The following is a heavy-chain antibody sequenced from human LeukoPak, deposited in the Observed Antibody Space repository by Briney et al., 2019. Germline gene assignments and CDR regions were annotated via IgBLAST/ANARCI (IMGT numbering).Heavy chain of an antibody. CDR1: GDSFNNYA. CDR3: ARVRRSAPALDWFDP. J-gene: IGHJ5*02. V-gene: IGHV1-69*01. CDR2: IIPMFRTG. D-gene: IGHD3-3*01. Sequence: SVKVSCRVSGDSFNNYAINWVRQAPGQGLEWMGGIIPMFRTGNYTQKFQGRLTITADESTSTVYMELSSLRSEDTAVYYCARVRRSAPALDWFDPWGRGTLVTVSP.